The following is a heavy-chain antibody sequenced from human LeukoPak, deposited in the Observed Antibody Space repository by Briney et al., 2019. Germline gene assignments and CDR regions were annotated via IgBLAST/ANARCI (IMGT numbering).Heavy chain of an antibody. Sequence: GASVKVSCKASGYTFTGYYMHWVRQAPGQGLEWMGWINPNSGGTNYAQKLQGRVTMTTDTSTSTAYMELRSLRSDDTAVYYCARCGYYYDYVWGTHRGFDPWGQGTLVTVSS. CDR1: GYTFTGYY. D-gene: IGHD3-16*01. J-gene: IGHJ5*02. CDR2: INPNSGGT. V-gene: IGHV1-2*02. CDR3: ARCGYYYDYVWGTHRGFDP.